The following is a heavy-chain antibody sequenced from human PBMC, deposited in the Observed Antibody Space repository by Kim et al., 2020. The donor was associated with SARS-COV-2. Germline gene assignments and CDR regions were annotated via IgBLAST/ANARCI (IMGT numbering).Heavy chain of an antibody. D-gene: IGHD3-22*01. Sequence: GGSLRFSCAASGFTFSTYAMSWFRQAPGKGLQWVSGISSSGSTYYAYFVKGRFIVSRDNSKNTLYLQMNGLRADDTAVYYCAKPYYGLNWGQGTLVTVSS. CDR2: ISSSGST. J-gene: IGHJ4*02. V-gene: IGHV3-23*01. CDR3: AKPYYGLN. CDR1: GFTFSTYA.